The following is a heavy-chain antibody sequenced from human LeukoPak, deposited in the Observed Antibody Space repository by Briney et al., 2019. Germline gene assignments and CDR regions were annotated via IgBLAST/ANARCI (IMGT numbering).Heavy chain of an antibody. V-gene: IGHV2-5*01. CDR1: GDSISSYYW. CDR3: AHRGGAVAGLYYFDY. Sequence: TLSLTCTVSGDSISSYYWNWIRQPPGKALEWLALIYWNADKRYSPSLKTRLTITKDTSKNQVVLTLTNMDPVDTATYYCAHRGGAVAGLYYFDYWGQGTLVTVSS. J-gene: IGHJ4*02. D-gene: IGHD6-19*01. CDR2: IYWNADK.